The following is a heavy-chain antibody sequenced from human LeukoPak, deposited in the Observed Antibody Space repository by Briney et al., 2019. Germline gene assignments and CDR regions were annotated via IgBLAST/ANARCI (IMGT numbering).Heavy chain of an antibody. CDR2: IIPILGIA. CDR3: AREDSYYDSSGHNWFDP. J-gene: IGHJ5*02. D-gene: IGHD3-22*01. Sequence: ASVKVSCKASGGTFSSYAISWVRQAPGQGLEWMGRIIPILGIANYAQKFQGRVTITADKSTSTAYMELSSLRSEDTAVYYCAREDSYYDSSGHNWFDPWGQGTLVTVSS. CDR1: GGTFSSYA. V-gene: IGHV1-69*04.